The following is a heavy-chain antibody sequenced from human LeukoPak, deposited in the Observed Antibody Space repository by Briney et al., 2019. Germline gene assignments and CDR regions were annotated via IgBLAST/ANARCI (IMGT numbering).Heavy chain of an antibody. D-gene: IGHD6-19*01. Sequence: SETLSLTCTVSGGSISSNNYYWGWIRQPPGKGREWIGSIYYSGSTYYNPSLNSRVIISVDTSKNQFSLKLSSVTAADTAVYYCARLGIAVAGNRAFDIWGQGTMVTVSS. CDR3: ARLGIAVAGNRAFDI. CDR1: GGSISSNNYY. J-gene: IGHJ3*02. CDR2: IYYSGST. V-gene: IGHV4-39*01.